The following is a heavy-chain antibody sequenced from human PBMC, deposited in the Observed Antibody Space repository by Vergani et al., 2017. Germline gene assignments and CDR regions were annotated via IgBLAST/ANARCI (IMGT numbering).Heavy chain of an antibody. J-gene: IGHJ4*02. CDR3: ARHISVVRPSSMTAFDY. D-gene: IGHD2-21*01. V-gene: IGHV4-39*01. Sequence: QLQLQESGPGLVKPSETLSLSCRVSGDSISTSSYAWGCIRQPPGKTLEWIGTVFYGGRTSYNPSLKSRVTLSLDTSKKQISLHLTSVTAADTAVYYCARHISVVRPSSMTAFDYWGQGTLVTVSS. CDR1: GDSISTSSYA. CDR2: VFYGGRT.